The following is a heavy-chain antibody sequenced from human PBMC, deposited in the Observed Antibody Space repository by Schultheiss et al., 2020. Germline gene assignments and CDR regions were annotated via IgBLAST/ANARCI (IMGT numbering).Heavy chain of an antibody. V-gene: IGHV3-11*04. CDR1: GFTFSDYY. CDR2: ISRSGSTI. CDR3: ARDSGRDGYFDY. D-gene: IGHD3-10*01. Sequence: GGSLRLSCAASGFTFSDYYMSWIRQPPGKGLEWVSYISRSGSTIFYADSVRGRFTISRDNAKNSLYLQMDSLRAEDTAVYYCARDSGRDGYFDYWGQGTLVTVSS. J-gene: IGHJ4*02.